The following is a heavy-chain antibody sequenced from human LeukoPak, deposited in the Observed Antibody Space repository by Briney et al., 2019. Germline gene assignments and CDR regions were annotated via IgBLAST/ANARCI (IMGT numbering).Heavy chain of an antibody. CDR1: GFTFSSYA. D-gene: IGHD6-19*01. V-gene: IGHV3-23*01. CDR3: AKYNSRIAVAEGGDAFDI. J-gene: IGHJ3*02. Sequence: GGSLRLSCAASGFTFSSYAMSWVRQAPGKGLEWVSAISGSGGSTYYADSVKGRFTISRDNSKNTLYLQMNSLRAEDMAVYYCAKYNSRIAVAEGGDAFDIWGQGTMVTVSS. CDR2: ISGSGGST.